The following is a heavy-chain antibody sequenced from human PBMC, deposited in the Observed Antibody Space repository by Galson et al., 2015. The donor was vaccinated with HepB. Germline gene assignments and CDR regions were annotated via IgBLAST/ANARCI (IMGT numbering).Heavy chain of an antibody. D-gene: IGHD2/OR15-2a*01. Sequence: QSGAEVKKPGESLKISCKASGYSFTRHWIGWVRQMPGKGLEWMGFTHPGDSDTRYSPSFQGRVTISTDKSISTAYLHWSSLKASDTAIYYRARFPSPGNMNYYYGMDVWGQGTTVTVSS. CDR3: ARFPSPGNMNYYYGMDV. V-gene: IGHV5-51*01. CDR2: THPGDSDT. CDR1: GYSFTRHW. J-gene: IGHJ6*02.